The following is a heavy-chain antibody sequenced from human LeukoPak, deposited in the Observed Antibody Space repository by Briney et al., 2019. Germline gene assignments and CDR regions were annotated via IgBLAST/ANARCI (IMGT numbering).Heavy chain of an antibody. D-gene: IGHD3-10*01. CDR2: ISAYNGNT. Sequence: GHTVKLSCKDSEYGCARCGISGLRQAAAQWLKKMGWISAYNGNTNYAQKLQGRVTMTTDTSTSTAYMELRSLRSDDTAVYYCAREAYYGSGSYFDYWGQGTLVTVSS. CDR3: AREAYYGSGSYFDY. CDR1: EYGCARCG. V-gene: IGHV1-18*01. J-gene: IGHJ4*02.